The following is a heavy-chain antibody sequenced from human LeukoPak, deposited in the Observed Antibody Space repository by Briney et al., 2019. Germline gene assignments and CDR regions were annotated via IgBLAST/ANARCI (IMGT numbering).Heavy chain of an antibody. CDR1: GYTFTNYY. D-gene: IGHD2-2*01. Sequence: ASVKVSCKASGYTFTNYYMHWVRQAPGHGLEWMGTINPSGGSTSYAQKFQGRVSKTWDTSTRIVYMGLSSLRSEDTAVYYCARGVLAVVVPAAMFDYWGQGNLVTVSS. CDR3: ARGVLAVVVPAAMFDY. V-gene: IGHV1-46*01. J-gene: IGHJ4*02. CDR2: INPSGGST.